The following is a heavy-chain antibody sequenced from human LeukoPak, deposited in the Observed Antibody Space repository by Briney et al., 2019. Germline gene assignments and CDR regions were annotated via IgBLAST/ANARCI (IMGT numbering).Heavy chain of an antibody. CDR3: ARGHYYYDSSGYTEYFQH. Sequence: SETLSLTCAVYGGSFSGYYWSWIRQPPGKGLEWIGEINHSGSTNYNPSLKSRVTISVDTSKNQFSLKLSSVTAADTAVYYCARGHYYYDSSGYTEYFQHWGQGTLVTVSS. V-gene: IGHV4-34*01. D-gene: IGHD3-22*01. CDR1: GGSFSGYY. CDR2: INHSGST. J-gene: IGHJ1*01.